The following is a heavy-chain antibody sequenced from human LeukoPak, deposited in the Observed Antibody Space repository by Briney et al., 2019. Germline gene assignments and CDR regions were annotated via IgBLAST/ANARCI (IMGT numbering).Heavy chain of an antibody. CDR2: IYPGDSDT. CDR3: ARRHSSSGYYPDY. D-gene: IGHD3-22*01. J-gene: IGHJ4*02. CDR1: GYSFTSYW. Sequence: GESLEISCKGSGYSFTSYWIGWVRQMPGKGLEWMGIIYPGDSDTRYSPSFQGQVTISADKSISTAYLQWSSLKASDTAMYYCARRHSSSGYYPDYWGQGTLVTVSS. V-gene: IGHV5-51*01.